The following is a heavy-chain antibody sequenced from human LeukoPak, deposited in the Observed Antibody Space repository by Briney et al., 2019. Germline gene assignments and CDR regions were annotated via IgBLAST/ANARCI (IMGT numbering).Heavy chain of an antibody. D-gene: IGHD3-22*01. CDR2: INPSGGST. CDR3: ARDRQYYYDSSGYYASAFDI. V-gene: IGHV1-46*01. J-gene: IGHJ3*02. CDR1: GYTFTSYY. Sequence: ASVKVSCKASGYTFTSYYMHWVRQAPGQGLEWMGIINPSGGSTSCAQKFQGRVTMTRDTSTSTVYMELSSLRSGDTAVYYCARDRQYYYDSSGYYASAFDIWGQGTMVTVSS.